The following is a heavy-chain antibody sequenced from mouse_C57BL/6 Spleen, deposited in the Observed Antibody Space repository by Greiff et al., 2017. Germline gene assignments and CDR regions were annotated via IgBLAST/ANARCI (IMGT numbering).Heavy chain of an antibody. D-gene: IGHD2-4*01. J-gene: IGHJ2*01. CDR2: INPYNGDT. CDR3: ARSGDYLYFDY. Sequence: EVKLQESGPELVKPGDSVKISCKASGYSFTGYFMNWVMQSHGKSLEWIGRINPYNGDTFYNQKFKGKATLTVDKSSSTAHMELRSLTSEDSAVYYCARSGDYLYFDYWGQGTTLTVSS. V-gene: IGHV1-20*01. CDR1: GYSFTGYF.